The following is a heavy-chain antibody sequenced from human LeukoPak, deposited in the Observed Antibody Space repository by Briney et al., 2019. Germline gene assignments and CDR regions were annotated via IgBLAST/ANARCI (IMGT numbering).Heavy chain of an antibody. CDR2: IRYDGSNK. CDR3: AKGVDCSSTSCYTEWFDP. J-gene: IGHJ5*02. V-gene: IGHV3-30*02. D-gene: IGHD2-2*02. Sequence: PGGSLRLSCAASGFTFSSYGMHWVRQAPGKGLEWVAFIRYDGSNKYYADSVKGRFTISRDNSKNTLYLQVNSLRAEDTAVYYCAKGVDCSSTSCYTEWFDPWGQGTLVTVSS. CDR1: GFTFSSYG.